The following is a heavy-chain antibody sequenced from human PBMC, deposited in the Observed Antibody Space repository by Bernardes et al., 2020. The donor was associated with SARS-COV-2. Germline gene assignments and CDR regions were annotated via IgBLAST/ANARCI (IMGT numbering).Heavy chain of an antibody. D-gene: IGHD3-3*01. J-gene: IGHJ6*03. V-gene: IGHV3-66*02. CDR3: ARGLRIFHYMDV. CDR1: GSTVTSDD. CDR2: IYSGGST. Sequence: GSLSLSCAASGSTVTSDDMTWVRPAPGKGLEWVSVIYSGGSTYYADSVKGRFTISRDNSKNTVFLQMNSLRVEDTAVYYCARGLRIFHYMDVWGKGTPVTVSS.